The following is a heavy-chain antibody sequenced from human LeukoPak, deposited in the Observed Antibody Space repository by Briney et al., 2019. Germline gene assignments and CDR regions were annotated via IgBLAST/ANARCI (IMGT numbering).Heavy chain of an antibody. CDR3: ASRFRFDY. CDR2: IIPILGIA. Sequence: GASVTVSCKASGGTFSSYAISWVRQAPGQGLEWMGRIIPILGIANYTQKFQGRVTITADKSTSTAYMELSSLRSEDTAVYYCASRFRFDYWGQGTLVTVSS. CDR1: GGTFSSYA. V-gene: IGHV1-69*04. J-gene: IGHJ4*02.